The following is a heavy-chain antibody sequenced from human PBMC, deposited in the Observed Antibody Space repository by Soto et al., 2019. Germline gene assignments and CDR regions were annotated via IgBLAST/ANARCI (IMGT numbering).Heavy chain of an antibody. CDR3: AREAEHAAFEY. CDR1: GGTFGNNA. D-gene: IGHD6-25*01. V-gene: IGHV1-69*01. Sequence: QVQLVQSGAEVKKPGSSVKVSCKASGGTFGNNAISWVRQAPGQGLEWMGGIIPMLDIVHFAHKFQGRVTLTADEFTSTLYMELSRVRSGDTAVYYCAREAEHAAFEYWGQGTPVTVSS. J-gene: IGHJ4*02. CDR2: IIPMLDIV.